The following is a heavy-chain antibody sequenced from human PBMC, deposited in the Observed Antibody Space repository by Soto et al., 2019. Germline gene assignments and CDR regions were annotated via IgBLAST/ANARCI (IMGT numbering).Heavy chain of an antibody. CDR1: GGSFSGYY. J-gene: IGHJ4*02. V-gene: IGHV4-34*01. CDR3: ARGPRGYSYRKFDY. Sequence: SETLSLTCAVYGGSFSGYYWSWIRQPPGKGLEWIGEINHSGSTNYNPSLKSRVTISVDTSKNQFSLKLSSVTAADTAVYYCARGPRGYSYRKFDYWGQGTLVTVSS. CDR2: INHSGST. D-gene: IGHD5-18*01.